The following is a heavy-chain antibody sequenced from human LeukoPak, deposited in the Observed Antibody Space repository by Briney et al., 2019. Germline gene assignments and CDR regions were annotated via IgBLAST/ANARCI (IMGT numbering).Heavy chain of an antibody. D-gene: IGHD5-12*01. V-gene: IGHV3-23*01. CDR1: GFTFSSYA. Sequence: PGGSLRLSCAASGFTFSSYAMSWVRQAPGKGLEWVSAISGSGGSTYYADSVKGRFTISRDNSKNTLYLQMNSLRAEYTAVYYCAKEGVYSGYDLELDAFDIWGQGTMVTVSS. CDR3: AKEGVYSGYDLELDAFDI. J-gene: IGHJ3*02. CDR2: ISGSGGST.